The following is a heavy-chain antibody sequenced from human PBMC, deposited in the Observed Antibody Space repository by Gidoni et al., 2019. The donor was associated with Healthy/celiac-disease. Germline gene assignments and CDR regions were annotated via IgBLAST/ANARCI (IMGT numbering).Heavy chain of an antibody. V-gene: IGHV3-9*01. Sequence: EVQLVESGGGLVQPGRSLRLSCAASGFTFDDYAMHWVRQAPGKGLEWVSGISWNSGSIGYADSVKGRFTISRDNAKNSLYLQMNSLRAEDTALYYCAKDTYSGYDDTINYFDYWGQGTLVTVSS. CDR1: GFTFDDYA. CDR2: ISWNSGSI. CDR3: AKDTYSGYDDTINYFDY. D-gene: IGHD5-12*01. J-gene: IGHJ4*02.